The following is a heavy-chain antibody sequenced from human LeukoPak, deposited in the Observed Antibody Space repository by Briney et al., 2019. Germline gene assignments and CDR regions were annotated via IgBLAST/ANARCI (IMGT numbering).Heavy chain of an antibody. D-gene: IGHD4-17*01. CDR2: IYYSGST. V-gene: IGHV4-59*01. Sequence: SQTLSLTCTVSGGSISSYYWSWIRQPPGKGLEWIGYIYYSGSTSYNPSLKSRVTISVDTSKNQFSLKLSSVTAADTAVYYCARGIYGDFNDYWGQGTLVTVSS. CDR1: GGSISSYY. CDR3: ARGIYGDFNDY. J-gene: IGHJ4*02.